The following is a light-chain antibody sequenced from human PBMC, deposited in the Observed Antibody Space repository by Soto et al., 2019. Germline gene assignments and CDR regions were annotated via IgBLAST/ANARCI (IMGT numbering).Light chain of an antibody. J-gene: IGLJ1*01. Sequence: QSALTQSASVSGSPGQSITISCTGTSSDVGGYNYVSWYQQHPGKAPKLMIYDVSNRPSGVSNRFSGSKSGNTASLTISGLQAEDEADYYCSSYTSSSVYVFGTGTQLTVL. CDR2: DVS. CDR3: SSYTSSSVYV. CDR1: SSDVGGYNY. V-gene: IGLV2-14*01.